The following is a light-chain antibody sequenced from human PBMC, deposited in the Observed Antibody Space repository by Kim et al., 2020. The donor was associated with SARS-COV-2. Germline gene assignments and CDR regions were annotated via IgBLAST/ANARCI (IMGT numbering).Light chain of an antibody. CDR3: QQTYNTPYT. J-gene: IGKJ2*01. V-gene: IGKV1-39*01. CDR1: QTISNY. CDR2: AAS. Sequence: SASVADRVTITCRASQTISNYLNWYQHEPGKAPELLIHAASTLQRGVPSRFSGTGSGTDFTLTIASLQPEDFATYYCQQTYNTPYTFGQGTKLEI.